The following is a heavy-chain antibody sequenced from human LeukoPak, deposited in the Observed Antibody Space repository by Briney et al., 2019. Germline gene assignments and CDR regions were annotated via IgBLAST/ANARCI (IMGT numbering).Heavy chain of an antibody. CDR3: ARWELSFQYYFDY. V-gene: IGHV4-39*07. CDR1: GGSISSSSYY. J-gene: IGHJ4*02. D-gene: IGHD3-16*02. CDR2: INHSGST. Sequence: SETLSLTCTVSGGSISSSSYYWGWIRQPPGKGLEWIGEINHSGSTNYNPPLKSRVTISVDTSKNQFSLKLSSVTAADTAVYYCARWELSFQYYFDYWGQGTLATVSS.